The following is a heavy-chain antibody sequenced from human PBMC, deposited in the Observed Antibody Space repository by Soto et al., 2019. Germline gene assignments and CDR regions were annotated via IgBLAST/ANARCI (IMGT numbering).Heavy chain of an antibody. D-gene: IGHD6-25*01. V-gene: IGHV5-51*01. CDR3: ATPGGFGMDV. CDR2: IFPADSET. Sequence: RESLKISCEASGYIFSNNWIGWVRQMPGKGLEWMGIIFPADSETRYMPSLEGRVTISADKSINTAYVQWSSLESSDTAIYYCATPGGFGMDVWGQGTSVTVSS. CDR1: GYIFSNNW. J-gene: IGHJ6*02.